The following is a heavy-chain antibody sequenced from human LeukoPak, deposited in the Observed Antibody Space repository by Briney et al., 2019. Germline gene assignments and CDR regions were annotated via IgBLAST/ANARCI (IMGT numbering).Heavy chain of an antibody. Sequence: GGSLRLSCAASGFTFSSYAMHWVRQAPGKGLEWVAVISHDGSNKYYADSVKGRFTISRDNSKNTLYLQMNSLRAEDTAVYYCARGPSAYPKCFDYWGQGTLVTVSS. CDR2: ISHDGSNK. J-gene: IGHJ4*02. CDR3: ARGPSAYPKCFDY. CDR1: GFTFSSYA. V-gene: IGHV3-30-3*01. D-gene: IGHD5-12*01.